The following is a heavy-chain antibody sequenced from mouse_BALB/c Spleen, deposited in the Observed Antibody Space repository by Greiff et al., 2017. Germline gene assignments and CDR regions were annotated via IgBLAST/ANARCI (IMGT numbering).Heavy chain of an antibody. D-gene: IGHD1-2*01. CDR2: ISYDGSN. V-gene: IGHV3-6*02. J-gene: IGHJ2*01. CDR1: GYSITSGYY. Sequence: VQLKESGPGLVKPSQSLSLTCSVTGYSITSGYYWNWIRQFPGNKLEWMGYISYDGSNNYNPSLKNRISITRDTSKNQFFLKFNSVTTEDTATYYCARVKGIHYYGYDYWGQGTTLTVSS. CDR3: ARVKGIHYYGYDY.